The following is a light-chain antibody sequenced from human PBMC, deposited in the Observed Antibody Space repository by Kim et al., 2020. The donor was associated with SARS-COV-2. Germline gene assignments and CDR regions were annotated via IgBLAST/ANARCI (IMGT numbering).Light chain of an antibody. CDR2: GAS. CDR1: QSVNSNY. Sequence: EIVLTQSPGTLSLSPGERATLSCRASQSVNSNYLAWYQQKPGQAPGLLIYGASTRATGIPDRFSGSGSGTDFTLTISRLEPEDFAVYYCQQYVNSPRTFGQGTKVDIK. V-gene: IGKV3-20*01. J-gene: IGKJ1*01. CDR3: QQYVNSPRT.